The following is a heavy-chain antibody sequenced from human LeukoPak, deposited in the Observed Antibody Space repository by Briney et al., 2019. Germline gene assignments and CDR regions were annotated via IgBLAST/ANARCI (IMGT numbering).Heavy chain of an antibody. V-gene: IGHV1-2*02. CDR2: INPNSGGT. D-gene: IGHD3-10*01. Sequence: GASVKVSCKASGYTFTGYYMHWVRQAPGQGLEWMGWINPNSGGTNYAQKFQGRVTMTRDTSVSTAYMELSRLRSGDTAVYYCAREAGIYYYYYMDVWGKGTTVTVSS. CDR3: AREAGIYYYYYMDV. CDR1: GYTFTGYY. J-gene: IGHJ6*03.